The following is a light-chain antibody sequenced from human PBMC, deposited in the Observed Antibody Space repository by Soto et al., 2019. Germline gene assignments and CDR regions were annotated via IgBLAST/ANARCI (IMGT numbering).Light chain of an antibody. V-gene: IGKV3-11*01. CDR1: QSVSSY. J-gene: IGKJ1*01. CDR2: DAS. CDR3: HQRSNWPWT. Sequence: EIVLTQSPATLSLSPGERATLSCRASQSVSSYLAWYQQKPGQAPRLLIYDASNRASDIPARFSGSGSGTGFSLTISSLEPEDIAVYYCHQRSNWPWTFGQGTKVEIK.